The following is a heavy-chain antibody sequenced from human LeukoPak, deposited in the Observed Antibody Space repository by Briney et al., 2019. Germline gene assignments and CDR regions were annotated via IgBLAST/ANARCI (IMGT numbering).Heavy chain of an antibody. CDR3: ARFGGSGSYYNVAEGDDWFDP. Sequence: SVKVSCKASGYTFTSYAISWVRQAPGQGLEWMGGIIPIFGTANYAQKFQGRVTITADESTSTAYMELSSLRSEDTAVYYCARFGGSGSYYNVAEGDDWFDPWGQGTLVTVSS. J-gene: IGHJ5*02. V-gene: IGHV1-69*13. CDR1: GYTFTSYA. CDR2: IIPIFGTA. D-gene: IGHD3-10*01.